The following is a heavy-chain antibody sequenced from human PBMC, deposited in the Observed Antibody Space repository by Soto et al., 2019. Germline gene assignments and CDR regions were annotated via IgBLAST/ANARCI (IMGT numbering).Heavy chain of an antibody. Sequence: XXTLSLACTVCGGSIGSYDGGWIRQPPGKGLAWIGYIYYRGSTNHNPPLKRRVTLSVDPSKNQFSLKLSSVTDADTAVYYCARHLKQLAHTDAFDIWAQGTMVTVPS. CDR3: ARHLKQLAHTDAFDI. J-gene: IGHJ3*02. V-gene: IGHV4-59*08. CDR2: IYYRGST. CDR1: GGSIGSYD. D-gene: IGHD6-6*01.